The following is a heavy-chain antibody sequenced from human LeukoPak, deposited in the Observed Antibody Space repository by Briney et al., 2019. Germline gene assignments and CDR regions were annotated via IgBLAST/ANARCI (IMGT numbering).Heavy chain of an antibody. CDR3: ARRSSGGKEFDY. V-gene: IGHV5-51*01. CDR1: GYSFTSYW. CDR2: MYPGDSDT. D-gene: IGHD6-19*01. J-gene: IGHJ4*02. Sequence: GESLKISCRASGYSFTSYWIAWVRQMPGKGLEWMGIMYPGDSDTRYSPSFQGQVTISADKSFSTAYLQWSSLKASDTAMYFCARRSSGGKEFDYWGQGTLVTVSS.